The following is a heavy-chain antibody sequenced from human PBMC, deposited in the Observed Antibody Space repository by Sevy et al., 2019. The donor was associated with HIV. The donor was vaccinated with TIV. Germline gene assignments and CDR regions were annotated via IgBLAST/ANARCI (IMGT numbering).Heavy chain of an antibody. D-gene: IGHD5-18*01. CDR2: INSDGSST. Sequence: GGSLRLSCAASGFTFSSYWMHWDRQAPGKGLVWVSRINSDGSSTSYAYSVKGRFTISRDNAKNTLYLQMNSLRAEDTAVYYCARAHSYGPRGADYWGQGTLVTVSS. V-gene: IGHV3-74*01. CDR3: ARAHSYGPRGADY. J-gene: IGHJ4*02. CDR1: GFTFSSYW.